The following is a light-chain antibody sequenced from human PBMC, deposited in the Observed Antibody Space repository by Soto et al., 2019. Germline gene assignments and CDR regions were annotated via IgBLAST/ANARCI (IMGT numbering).Light chain of an antibody. CDR2: DVS. CDR1: SSDVGGYNY. J-gene: IGLJ2*01. CDR3: SPYAGSYTLHVV. Sequence: QSALTQPRSVSGSPGQSVTISCTGTSSDVGGYNYVSWYQQHPGKAPKLMIYDVSKRPSGVPDRFSGSKSGNTASLTISGLQAEDEADYYCSPYAGSYTLHVVFGGGTKLTVL. V-gene: IGLV2-11*01.